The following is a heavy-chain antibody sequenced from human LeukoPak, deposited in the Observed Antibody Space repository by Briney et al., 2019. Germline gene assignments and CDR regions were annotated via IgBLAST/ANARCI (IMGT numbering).Heavy chain of an antibody. J-gene: IGHJ4*02. CDR3: TRDPEAQLWLEGY. D-gene: IGHD5-18*01. CDR1: GFTVSSHY. V-gene: IGHV3-49*04. Sequence: GGSLRLSCAASGFTVSSHYVTWVRQAPGKGLEWLGFIRPKAYGGTIEYAPSVNGRFTISRDDSESVAYLQMNSLKTEDTAVYFCTRDPEAQLWLEGYWGQGTLVTVSS. CDR2: IRPKAYGGTI.